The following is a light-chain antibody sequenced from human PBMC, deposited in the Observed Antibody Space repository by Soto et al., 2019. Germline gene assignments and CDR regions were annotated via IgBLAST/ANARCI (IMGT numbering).Light chain of an antibody. CDR3: QSHDSSLSGSGVV. J-gene: IGLJ2*01. CDR1: SSNIGAGYD. Sequence: QPVLTQPPSVSGAPGQRVTISCTGSSSNIGAGYDVHWYQQLPGTAPKLLIYGYINRPSGVPDRFSGSKSGTSASLAITGLQAEDEADYYCQSHDSSLSGSGVVFGGGTKLTVL. CDR2: GYI. V-gene: IGLV1-40*01.